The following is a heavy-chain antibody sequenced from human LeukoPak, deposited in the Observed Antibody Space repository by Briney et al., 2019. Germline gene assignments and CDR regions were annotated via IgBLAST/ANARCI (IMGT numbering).Heavy chain of an antibody. CDR3: ARDPPVTTNSSFFDY. J-gene: IGHJ4*02. CDR1: GFTVSSKY. Sequence: GGSLRLSCAAFGFTVSSKYMSWVRQAPGKGLEWVSVFYSGGSTYYADSVKGRFTISRDNSKNTLYLQMNSLRAEDTAVYYCARDPPVTTNSSFFDYWGQGTLVTVSS. V-gene: IGHV3-66*01. CDR2: FYSGGST. D-gene: IGHD4-17*01.